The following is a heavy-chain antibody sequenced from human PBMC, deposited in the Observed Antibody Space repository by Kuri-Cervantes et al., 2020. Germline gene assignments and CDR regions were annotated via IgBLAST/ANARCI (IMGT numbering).Heavy chain of an antibody. J-gene: IGHJ4*02. CDR3: ARGRGFGY. CDR1: GGSISSYY. V-gene: IGHV4-4*07. Sequence: GSLRLSCTVSGGSISSYYWSWIRQPAGKGLEWIGRIYTSGSTNYNPSLKSRVTISVDKSKNQFSLKLSSVTAADTAVYYCARGRGFGYWGQGTLVTVSS. CDR2: IYTSGST.